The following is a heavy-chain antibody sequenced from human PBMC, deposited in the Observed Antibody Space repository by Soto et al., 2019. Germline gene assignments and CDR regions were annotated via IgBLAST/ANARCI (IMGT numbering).Heavy chain of an antibody. J-gene: IGHJ6*02. V-gene: IGHV1-18*04. CDR2: ISAYNGNT. CDR3: ARDPGIAARPGYYYYGMDV. Sequence: QVQLVQSGAEVKKPGASVKVSCKASGYTFTSYGISWVRQAPGQGLEWMGWISAYNGNTNYAQKLQGRVTMTTDTATSTAYMELRSLRSDATAVYYCARDPGIAARPGYYYYGMDVWGQGTTVTVSS. CDR1: GYTFTSYG. D-gene: IGHD6-6*01.